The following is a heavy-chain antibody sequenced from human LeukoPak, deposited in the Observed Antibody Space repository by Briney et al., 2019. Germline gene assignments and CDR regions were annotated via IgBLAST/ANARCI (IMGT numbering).Heavy chain of an antibody. CDR3: AKALAVPAAIKNAFDI. D-gene: IGHD2-2*01. CDR1: GFTFRSYA. CDR2: ISGSGGST. J-gene: IGHJ3*02. Sequence: LPGGSLRLSCAASGFTFRSYARSWVRQAPGKGLEWVSAISGSGGSTCYADSVKGRFTISRDNSKNTLYLQMNSLRAEDTAVYYCAKALAVPAAIKNAFDIWGQGTMVTVSS. V-gene: IGHV3-23*01.